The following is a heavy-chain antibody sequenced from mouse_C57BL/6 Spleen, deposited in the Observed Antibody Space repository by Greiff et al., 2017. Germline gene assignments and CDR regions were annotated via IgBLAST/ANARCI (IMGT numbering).Heavy chain of an antibody. CDR2: IDPETGGT. CDR1: GYTFTDYE. D-gene: IGHD2-10*02. Sequence: VQLQQSGAELVRPGASVTLSCKASGYTFTDYEMHWVKQTPVHGLEWIGAIDPETGGTAYNQKFKGKAILTADKSSSTAYMELRSLTSEDSAVYYCTTPYRNYSAWFAYWGQGTLVTVSA. J-gene: IGHJ3*01. V-gene: IGHV1-15*01. CDR3: TTPYRNYSAWFAY.